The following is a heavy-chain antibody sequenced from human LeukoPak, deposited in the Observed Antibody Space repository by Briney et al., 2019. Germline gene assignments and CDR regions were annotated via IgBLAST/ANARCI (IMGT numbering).Heavy chain of an antibody. V-gene: IGHV1-58*01. CDR2: IVVGSGNT. Sequence: SGNFSCPASPLTFTSFVVQWMRQARGQRLEWIGWIVVGSGNTNYSQKFQERVTITRDMSTSTAYMRLSSMRSEDTAVYYCAADCGGVCPNDAFDIWGQGTMVTVSS. D-gene: IGHD2-21*02. J-gene: IGHJ3*02. CDR1: PLTFTSFV. CDR3: AADCGGVCPNDAFDI.